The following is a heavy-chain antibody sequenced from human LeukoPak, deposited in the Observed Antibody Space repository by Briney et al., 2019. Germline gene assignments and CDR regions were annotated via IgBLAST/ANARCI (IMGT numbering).Heavy chain of an antibody. V-gene: IGHV1-2*02. J-gene: IGHJ6*02. CDR2: INPNTGGT. D-gene: IGHD4-17*01. CDR1: GYTFTGYY. CDR3: ARDPYGDYEDNYYYGLDV. Sequence: GASVKVSCKASGYTFTGYYMHWVRQAHGQGLEWMGWINPNTGGTNYAQKFQGRVSMTRDTSISTAYMELSRLRSDDTAVYYCARDPYGDYEDNYYYGLDVWGQGTTVTVSS.